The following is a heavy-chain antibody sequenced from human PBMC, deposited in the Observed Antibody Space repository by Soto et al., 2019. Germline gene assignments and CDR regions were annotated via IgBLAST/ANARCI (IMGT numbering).Heavy chain of an antibody. D-gene: IGHD6-19*01. CDR3: ARDLRAVAGTNWFDP. CDR2: TIPIFGTA. CDR1: GGTFSSYA. V-gene: IGHV1-69*01. J-gene: IGHJ5*02. Sequence: QVQLVQSGAEVKKPGSSVKVSCKASGGTFSSYAISWVRQAPGQGLEWMGGTIPIFGTANYAQKFQGRVTITADESTSTAYMELSSLRSEDTAVYYCARDLRAVAGTNWFDPWGQGTLVTVSS.